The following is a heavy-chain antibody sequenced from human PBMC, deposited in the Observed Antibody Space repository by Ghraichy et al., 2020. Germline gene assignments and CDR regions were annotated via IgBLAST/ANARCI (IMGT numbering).Heavy chain of an antibody. CDR1: GGSFSGYY. CDR3: ARGNAFDI. J-gene: IGHJ3*02. V-gene: IGHV4-34*01. Sequence: SQTLSLTCAVYGGSFSGYYWSWIRQPPGKGLEWIGEINHSGSTNYNPSLKSRVTISVDTSKNQFSLKLSSVTAADTAVYYCARGNAFDIWGQGTMVTVSS. CDR2: INHSGST.